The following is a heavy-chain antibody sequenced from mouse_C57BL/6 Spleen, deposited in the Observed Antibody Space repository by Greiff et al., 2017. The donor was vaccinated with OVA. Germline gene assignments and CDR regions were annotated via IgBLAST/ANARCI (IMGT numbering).Heavy chain of an antibody. CDR3: TREYYYGSRDAMDY. V-gene: IGHV5-9-1*02. D-gene: IGHD1-1*01. Sequence: DVMLVESGEGLVKPGGSLKLSCAASGFTFSSYAMSWVRQTPEKRLEWVAYISSGGDYIYYADTVKGRFTISRDNARNTLYLQMSSLKSEDTAMYYCTREYYYGSRDAMDYWGQGTSVTVSS. J-gene: IGHJ4*01. CDR2: ISSGGDYI. CDR1: GFTFSSYA.